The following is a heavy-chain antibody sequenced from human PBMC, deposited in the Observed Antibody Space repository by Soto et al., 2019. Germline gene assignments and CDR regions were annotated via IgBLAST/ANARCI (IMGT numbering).Heavy chain of an antibody. V-gene: IGHV3-33*01. Sequence: HPGGSLRLSCAASGFTFSSYGMHWVRQAPGKGLEWVAVIWYDGSNKYYADSVKGRFTISRDNSKNTLYLQMNSLRAEDTAVYYCARGTYKVRGHLGWFDPWGQGTLVTVSS. CDR2: IWYDGSNK. CDR1: GFTFSSYG. D-gene: IGHD3-10*01. CDR3: ARGTYKVRGHLGWFDP. J-gene: IGHJ5*02.